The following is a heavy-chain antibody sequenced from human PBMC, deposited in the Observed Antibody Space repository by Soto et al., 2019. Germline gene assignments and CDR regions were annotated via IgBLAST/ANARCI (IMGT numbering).Heavy chain of an antibody. V-gene: IGHV1-69*13. D-gene: IGHD5-18*01. CDR2: IIPIFGTA. CDR3: ARAAYSYGTAYLSYYYGMDV. CDR1: GGTFSTYA. J-gene: IGHJ6*02. Sequence: ASVKVSCKASGGTFSTYAISWVRQAPGQGLEWVGGIIPIFGTANYAQKFQGRVTITADESTSTAYMELSSLRSEDTAVYYCARAAYSYGTAYLSYYYGMDVWGQGTTVTVSS.